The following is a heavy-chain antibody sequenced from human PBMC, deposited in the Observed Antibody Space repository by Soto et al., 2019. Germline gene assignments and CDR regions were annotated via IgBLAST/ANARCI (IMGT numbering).Heavy chain of an antibody. D-gene: IGHD2-2*01. CDR3: AREYCTSSSCYGVDY. V-gene: IGHV1-18*01. CDR2: TSGSIGNT. Sequence: ASVKVSCKASGDTFATYGISWVRQAPGQGLEWMGWTSGSIGNTRYAQRFQGRFIITADTSTSTAYMELRSLSSDDTAVYYCAREYCTSSSCYGVDYWGQGTLVTVSS. CDR1: GDTFATYG. J-gene: IGHJ4*02.